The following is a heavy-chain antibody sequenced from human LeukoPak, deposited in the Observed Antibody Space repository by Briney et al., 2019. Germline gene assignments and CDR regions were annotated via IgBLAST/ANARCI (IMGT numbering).Heavy chain of an antibody. CDR3: ARGDYGNQRSNNWFDP. CDR1: GESFRAYY. V-gene: IGHV4-34*01. Sequence: SETLSLTCAVYGESFRAYYWTWLRQPPGKWLEWIGEISHSGSTNYNPSLKSRVTISVDTSKSQFSLRLSSVTAADTAAYYCARGDYGNQRSNNWFDPWGQGTLVTVSS. J-gene: IGHJ5*02. CDR2: ISHSGST. D-gene: IGHD4-11*01.